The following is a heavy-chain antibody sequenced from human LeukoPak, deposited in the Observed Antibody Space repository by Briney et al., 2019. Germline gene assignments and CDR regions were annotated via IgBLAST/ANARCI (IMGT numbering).Heavy chain of an antibody. J-gene: IGHJ4*02. V-gene: IGHV3-23*01. Sequence: HPGGSLRLSCAASGFTFSSYAMSWVRQAPGKGLEWVSAISGSGGSTYYADSVKGRFTISRDNSKNTLYLQMNSLRADDTAVYYCARESPADGSAMNYFDYWGQGTLVTVSS. CDR1: GFTFSSYA. CDR2: ISGSGGST. D-gene: IGHD3-10*01. CDR3: ARESPADGSAMNYFDY.